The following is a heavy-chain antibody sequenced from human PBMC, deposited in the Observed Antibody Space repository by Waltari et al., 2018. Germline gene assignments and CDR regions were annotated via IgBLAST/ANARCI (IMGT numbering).Heavy chain of an antibody. V-gene: IGHV3-30*02. CDR2: IRNDGGNK. Sequence: QVQVVESGGGVVQPGGSLRLSCVASGFTFSIYGMHWVRQAPGKGLEWVAYIRNDGGNKYYTDSVRGRFTISRDNSKNTLYLQMNSLRAEDTAVYFCVGGLMTTSDYWGQGTLVTVSS. D-gene: IGHD4-17*01. CDR1: GFTFSIYG. J-gene: IGHJ4*02. CDR3: VGGLMTTSDY.